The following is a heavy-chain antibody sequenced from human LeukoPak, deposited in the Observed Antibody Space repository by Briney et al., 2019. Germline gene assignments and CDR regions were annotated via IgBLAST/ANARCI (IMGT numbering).Heavy chain of an antibody. J-gene: IGHJ3*02. CDR3: ERDIVGLGILHAFDI. D-gene: IGHD3-22*01. Sequence: PSETLSLTCTVSGGSISSGSYYWSWIRQPAGKGLEWIGRIYTSGSTNYNPSLKSRVTISVDTSKNQFSLKLSSVTAADTAVYYCERDIVGLGILHAFDIWGQGTMVTVSS. CDR1: GGSISSGSYY. V-gene: IGHV4-61*02. CDR2: IYTSGST.